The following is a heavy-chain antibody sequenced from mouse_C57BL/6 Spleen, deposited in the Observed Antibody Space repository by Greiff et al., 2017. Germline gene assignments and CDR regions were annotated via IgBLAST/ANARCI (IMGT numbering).Heavy chain of an antibody. V-gene: IGHV1-19*01. CDR1: GYTFTDYY. CDR2: INPYNGGT. D-gene: IGHD4-1*01. J-gene: IGHJ4*01. CDR3: AREGNWDDPYYAMDY. Sequence: VQLQQSGPVLVKPGASVKMSCKASGYTFTDYYMNWVKQSHGKSLEWIGVINPYNGGTSYNQKFKGKATLTVDKSSSTAYMELNSLTSEDSAVYYCAREGNWDDPYYAMDYWGQGTSVTVSS.